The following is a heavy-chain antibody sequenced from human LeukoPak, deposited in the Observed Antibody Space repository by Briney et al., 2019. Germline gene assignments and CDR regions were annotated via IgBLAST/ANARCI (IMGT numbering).Heavy chain of an antibody. CDR2: TNPNSGNT. CDR1: GHTFTSYD. Sequence: GASVKVSCKASGHTFTSYDINWVRQATGQGLEWMGWTNPNSGNTGYAQKFQGRVTMTRDTSISTAYMELSSLRSEDTAVYYCAREVTMIRGVTEFDYWGQGTLVTVSS. V-gene: IGHV1-8*01. CDR3: AREVTMIRGVTEFDY. J-gene: IGHJ4*02. D-gene: IGHD3-10*01.